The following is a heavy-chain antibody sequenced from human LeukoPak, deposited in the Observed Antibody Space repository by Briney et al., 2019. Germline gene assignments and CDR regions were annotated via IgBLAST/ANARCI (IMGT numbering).Heavy chain of an antibody. CDR2: ISGSGGST. D-gene: IGHD1-26*01. Sequence: GGSLRLSCAASGFTFSSYAMSWVRQAPGKGLEWVSAISGSGGSTYYADSVKGRFTISRDNSKNTLYLQMNSLRAEDTAVYYCAKDWQKYSGSYLDYWGQGTLVTVSS. V-gene: IGHV3-23*01. CDR1: GFTFSSYA. J-gene: IGHJ4*02. CDR3: AKDWQKYSGSYLDY.